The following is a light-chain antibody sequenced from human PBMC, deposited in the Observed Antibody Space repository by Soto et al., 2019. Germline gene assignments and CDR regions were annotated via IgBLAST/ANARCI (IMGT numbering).Light chain of an antibody. V-gene: IGKV3-15*01. CDR2: GAS. CDR1: QSFSSN. J-gene: IGKJ1*01. CDR3: QQYNNWPPPWT. Sequence: EIVMTQSPATLSVSPGERATLSCRASQSFSSNLAWYQQKAGQAPRLLVYGASTRATGIPARFSGSGSGTEFTLTISSLQSEDFAVYYCQQYNNWPPPWTFGQGTKVDIK.